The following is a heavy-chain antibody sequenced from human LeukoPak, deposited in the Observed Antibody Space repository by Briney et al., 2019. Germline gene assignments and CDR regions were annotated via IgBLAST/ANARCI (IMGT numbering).Heavy chain of an antibody. Sequence: GRSLRLSCAASGFTFSSYAMHWVRQAPGKGLEWVSAISGSGGSTYYADSVKGRFTISRDNSKNTLYLQMNSLRAEDTAVYYCASFNYFGYDLGTDYWGQGTLVTVSS. V-gene: IGHV3-23*01. CDR3: ASFNYFGYDLGTDY. J-gene: IGHJ4*02. D-gene: IGHD5-12*01. CDR2: ISGSGGST. CDR1: GFTFSSYA.